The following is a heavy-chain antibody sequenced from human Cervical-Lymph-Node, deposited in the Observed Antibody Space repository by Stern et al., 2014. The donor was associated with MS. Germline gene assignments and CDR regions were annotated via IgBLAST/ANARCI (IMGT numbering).Heavy chain of an antibody. Sequence: QITLKESGPALVKPPQTHTLTCTFSGFALSTSGMSVSWIRQPPGKALEWLARIDWDADRSYRPSLKTRLTISKDASKNQVVLTMTDMDPVDTATYYCARIKFGDYDYGMDVWGQGTTVTVSS. V-gene: IGHV2-70*04. CDR1: GFALSTSGMS. CDR2: IDWDADR. J-gene: IGHJ6*02. D-gene: IGHD3-16*01. CDR3: ARIKFGDYDYGMDV.